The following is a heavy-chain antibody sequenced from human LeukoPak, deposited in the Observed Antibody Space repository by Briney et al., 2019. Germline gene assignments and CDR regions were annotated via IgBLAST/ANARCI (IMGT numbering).Heavy chain of an antibody. D-gene: IGHD6-13*01. J-gene: IGHJ5*02. CDR3: ARDLTAGTPSNWFDP. Sequence: PGGSLRLSCATSGFTFSSYSMNWVRQAPGKGLEWVAVISFDGRNKYYADSVKGRFTISRDNSKNTLFLQMNSLTADDTAVYSCARDLTAGTPSNWFDPWGQGTLVTVSS. CDR1: GFTFSSYS. CDR2: ISFDGRNK. V-gene: IGHV3-30*04.